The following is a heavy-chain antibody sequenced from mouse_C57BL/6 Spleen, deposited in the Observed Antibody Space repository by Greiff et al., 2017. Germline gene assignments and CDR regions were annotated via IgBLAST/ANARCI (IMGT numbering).Heavy chain of an antibody. CDR2: INSDGGRT. CDR3: ARQKDGAMDY. CDR1: EYEFPSHD. J-gene: IGHJ4*01. V-gene: IGHV5-2*01. Sequence: VQLKESGGGLVQPGESLKLSCESNEYEFPSHDMSWVRQTPEKRLELVAAINSDGGRTYYPDTMESRFIISSDNTKKTLYLQMSSLRSEDTALYYCARQKDGAMDYWGQGTSVTVSS.